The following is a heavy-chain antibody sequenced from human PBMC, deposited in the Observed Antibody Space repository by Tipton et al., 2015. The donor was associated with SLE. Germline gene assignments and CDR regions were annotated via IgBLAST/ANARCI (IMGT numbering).Heavy chain of an antibody. CDR2: INHSGST. CDR1: GGSFSGYY. Sequence: LRLSCAVYGGSFSGYYWSWIRQPPGKGLEWIGEINHSGSTNYNPSLKSRVTISVDTSKNQFSLKLSSVTAADTAVYYCARDLTGEAAFDIWGQGTMVTVSS. V-gene: IGHV4-34*01. J-gene: IGHJ3*02. CDR3: ARDLTGEAAFDI. D-gene: IGHD7-27*01.